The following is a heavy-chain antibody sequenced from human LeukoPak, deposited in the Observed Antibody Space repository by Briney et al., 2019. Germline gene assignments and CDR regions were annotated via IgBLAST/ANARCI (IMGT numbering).Heavy chain of an antibody. CDR3: ARGLWSGYYSSNYFFDY. CDR1: GFTFSNAW. Sequence: GGSLRLSCAASGFTFSNAWMSWVRQAPGKGLEWVGGIKSKTDGGATDYAAPVKGRFTISRDNSKNTLYLQMNSLRAEDTAVYYCARGLWSGYYSSNYFFDYWGQGTLVTVSS. J-gene: IGHJ4*02. CDR2: IKSKTDGGAT. V-gene: IGHV3-15*01. D-gene: IGHD3-3*01.